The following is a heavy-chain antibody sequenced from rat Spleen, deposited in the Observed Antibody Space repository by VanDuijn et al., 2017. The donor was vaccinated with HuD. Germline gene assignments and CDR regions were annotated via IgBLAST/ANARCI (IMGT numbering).Heavy chain of an antibody. Sequence: EVQLVESGGGLVQPGRSLKLSCVASGFTFNNYWMTWIRQAPGKGLEWVASITNTGGSTYYPDSVKGRFTISRDNAKSTLYLQMDSLRSEDTATYYCTTDPSGDYYSGDGYVMDAWGQGVMVIVSS. D-gene: IGHD1-1*01. CDR1: GFTFNNYW. J-gene: IGHJ2*01. CDR2: ITNTGGST. CDR3: TTDPSGDYYSGDGYVMDA. V-gene: IGHV5-31*01.